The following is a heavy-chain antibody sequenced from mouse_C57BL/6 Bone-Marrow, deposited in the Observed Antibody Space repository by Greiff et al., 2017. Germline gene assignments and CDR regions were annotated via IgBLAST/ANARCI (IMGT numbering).Heavy chain of an antibody. Sequence: QVQLQQSGAELARPGASVKMSCKASGYTFTSYTMHWVKQRPGPGLEWIGYINPSSGYTKYNQKFKDKATLTAEKSSSTAYMQLSSLTSEDSAVYYCARKQLRLRYYFDYWGQGTTLTVSS. CDR3: ARKQLRLRYYFDY. CDR1: GYTFTSYT. D-gene: IGHD3-2*02. V-gene: IGHV1-4*01. J-gene: IGHJ2*01. CDR2: INPSSGYT.